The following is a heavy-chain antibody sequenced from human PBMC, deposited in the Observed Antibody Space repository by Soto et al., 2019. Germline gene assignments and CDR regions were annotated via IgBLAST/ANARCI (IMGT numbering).Heavy chain of an antibody. Sequence: PSETLSLTCTVSGGSISSSSYYWGWIRQPPGKGLEWIGSIYYSGSTYYNPSLKSRVTISVDTSKNQFSLKLSSVTAADTAVYYCARERDYGDYGYDYWGQGTLVTVSS. J-gene: IGHJ4*02. CDR2: IYYSGST. V-gene: IGHV4-39*07. CDR1: GGSISSSSYY. D-gene: IGHD4-17*01. CDR3: ARERDYGDYGYDY.